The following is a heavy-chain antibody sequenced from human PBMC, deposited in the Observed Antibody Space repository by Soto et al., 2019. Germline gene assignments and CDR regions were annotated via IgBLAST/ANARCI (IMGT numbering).Heavy chain of an antibody. J-gene: IGHJ4*02. CDR2: ISPNGGTT. Sequence: EVQLVESGGGLVQPGGSLRLSCAASGFSFSTYWMNWVRQVPGKGLIWVSQISPNGGTTMYADSVRCRFTVSRDNTKNTLFLQMDSLRADDTAVYYCVRENCHSDSWGQGTLVTVSS. CDR1: GFSFSTYW. V-gene: IGHV3-74*03. D-gene: IGHD1-1*01. CDR3: VRENCHSDS.